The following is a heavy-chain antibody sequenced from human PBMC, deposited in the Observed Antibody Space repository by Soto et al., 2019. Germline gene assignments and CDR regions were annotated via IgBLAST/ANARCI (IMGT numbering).Heavy chain of an antibody. CDR1: GFTFSCYS. Sequence: GGALRRSCAGSGFTFSCYSMNWVRQAPGKGLEWVSSISSSSSYIYYADSVKGRFTISRDNAKNSLYLQMNSLRAEDTAVYYCARDLYGSSYYWGQGTLVTVSS. CDR2: ISSSSSYI. J-gene: IGHJ4*02. V-gene: IGHV3-21*01. D-gene: IGHD4-17*01. CDR3: ARDLYGSSYY.